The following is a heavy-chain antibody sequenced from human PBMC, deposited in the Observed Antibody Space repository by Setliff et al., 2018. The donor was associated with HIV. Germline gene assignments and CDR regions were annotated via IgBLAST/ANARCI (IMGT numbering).Heavy chain of an antibody. CDR2: IKNRANGGTT. CDR3: STGLPSSGFFPDY. CDR1: GFTVNSGA. Sequence: GESLRLSCAGSGFTVNSGAMNWVRQAPGKGLEWVARIKNRANGGTTHYAAPVNGRFTISRDDSKNTLYLQMNSLKTEDTAVYYCSTGLPSSGFFPDYWGQGTLVTVSS. J-gene: IGHJ4*02. V-gene: IGHV3-15*01. D-gene: IGHD6-19*01.